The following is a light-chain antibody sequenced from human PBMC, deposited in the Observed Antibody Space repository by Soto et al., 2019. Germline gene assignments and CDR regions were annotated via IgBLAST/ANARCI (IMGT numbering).Light chain of an antibody. V-gene: IGKV1-39*01. J-gene: IGKJ1*01. CDR2: GAS. CDR3: QQSYSFPRT. CDR1: QSISTY. Sequence: DIQMTQSPSSLSASVGDRVTMTCRASQSISTYLHWYQRKPGKGPKLLIYGASTLHSGVPSRFIGSGSGTDFTLTISSLQPEDFATYYCQQSYSFPRTFGRGTKVDIK.